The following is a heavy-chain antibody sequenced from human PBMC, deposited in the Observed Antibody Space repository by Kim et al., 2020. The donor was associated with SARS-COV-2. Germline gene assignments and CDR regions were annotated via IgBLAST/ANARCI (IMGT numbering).Heavy chain of an antibody. CDR1: GFTFSNSW. CDR2: SSSYGSTT. Sequence: GGSLRLSCAASGFTFSNSWRSWVRHASGKWLVLVSRSSSYGSTTHYSDSVKGRFTLSRDNAENTLFLQMNSLRAEDTAVYYCARGMFRNGFDVWGQGTTVTVSS. D-gene: IGHD3-10*02. V-gene: IGHV3-74*01. CDR3: ARGMFRNGFDV. J-gene: IGHJ6*02.